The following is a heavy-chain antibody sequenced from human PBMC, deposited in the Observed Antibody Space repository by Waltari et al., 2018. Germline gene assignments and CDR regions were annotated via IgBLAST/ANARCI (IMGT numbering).Heavy chain of an antibody. D-gene: IGHD4-17*01. CDR2: IYYSGRT. J-gene: IGHJ4*02. V-gene: IGHV4-39*01. CDR3: ARHLQYLLNYGEPFDY. Sequence: QLQLQESGPGLVKPSETLSLTCTVSGGSISSSSYYWGWIRQPPGKGLEWIGSIYYSGRTYYNPALKSRVTISVDTSKNQFSLKLSSVTAADTAVYYCARHLQYLLNYGEPFDYWGQGTLVTVSS. CDR1: GGSISSSSYY.